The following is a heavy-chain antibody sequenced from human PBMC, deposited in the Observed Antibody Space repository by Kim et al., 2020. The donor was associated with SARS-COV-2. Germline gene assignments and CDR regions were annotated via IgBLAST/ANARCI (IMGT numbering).Heavy chain of an antibody. D-gene: IGHD1-1*01. Sequence: SETLSLTCTVSGGSISSSSYYWGWIRQPPGKGLEWIGSIYYSGSTYYNPSLKSRVTISVDTSKNQFSLKLSSVTAADTAVYYCARGALDEAGTFPYWGQG. V-gene: IGHV4-39*07. CDR2: IYYSGST. CDR3: ARGALDEAGTFPY. J-gene: IGHJ4*02. CDR1: GGSISSSSYY.